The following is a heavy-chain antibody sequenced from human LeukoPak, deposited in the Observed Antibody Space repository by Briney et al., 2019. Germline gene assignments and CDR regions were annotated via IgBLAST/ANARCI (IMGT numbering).Heavy chain of an antibody. CDR2: IYTSGST. D-gene: IGHD3-22*01. CDR1: GGSISSGSYY. J-gene: IGHJ5*02. Sequence: SETLSLTCTVSGGSISSGSYYWSWIRQPAGKGLEWIGRIYTSGSTNYNPSLKSRVTISVDTSKNQFSLKLSSVTAADTAVYYCASDYYDSSGYRWFDPWGQGTLVTVSS. V-gene: IGHV4-61*02. CDR3: ASDYYDSSGYRWFDP.